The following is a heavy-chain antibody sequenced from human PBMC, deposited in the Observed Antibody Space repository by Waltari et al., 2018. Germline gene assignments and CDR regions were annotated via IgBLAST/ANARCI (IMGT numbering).Heavy chain of an antibody. V-gene: IGHV3-15*04. CDR3: LTTGGSN. CDR1: GFRVSDAW. D-gene: IGHD3-16*01. J-gene: IGHJ4*02. Sequence: EVQLVESGGGLIKPGESVRLSCDASGFRVSDAWMGWVRQAPGKGLEWLGRIGSKIDGGTTDYAAPVTGRFTISRDESKNVLYLQMNSLKTEDTAVYSCLTTGGSNWGQGTLVTVSS. CDR2: IGSKIDGGTT.